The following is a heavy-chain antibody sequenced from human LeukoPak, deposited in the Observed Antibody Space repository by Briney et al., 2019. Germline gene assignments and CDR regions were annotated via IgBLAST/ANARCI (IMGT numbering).Heavy chain of an antibody. CDR3: ARETAGGLRFDY. Sequence: SQTLSLTCTVSGGSISSGDYYWSWIRQPPGKGLEWIGYIYYSGSTYYNPSLKSRVTISVDTSKNQFSLKLSSVTAADTAVYYCARETAGGLRFDYWGQGTLVTVSS. J-gene: IGHJ4*02. CDR2: IYYSGST. CDR1: GGSISSGDYY. V-gene: IGHV4-30-4*01. D-gene: IGHD4-23*01.